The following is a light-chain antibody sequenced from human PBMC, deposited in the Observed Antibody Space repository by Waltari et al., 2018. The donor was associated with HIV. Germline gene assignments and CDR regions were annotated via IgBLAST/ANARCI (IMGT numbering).Light chain of an antibody. V-gene: IGLV3-1*01. CDR3: QAWDRSTGV. CDR1: KLGTKH. J-gene: IGLJ1*01. Sequence: SYELTRPPSLSVSPAQTASLTSSGDKLGTKHVCGYQQKAGQSPVLVIYQDSKRPSGIPERFSGSNSENTATLTISGTEAMDEADYYCQAWDRSTGVFGTGTKVTVL. CDR2: QDS.